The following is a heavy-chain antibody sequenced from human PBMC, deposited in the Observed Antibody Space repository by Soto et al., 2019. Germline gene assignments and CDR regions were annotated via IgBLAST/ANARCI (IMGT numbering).Heavy chain of an antibody. CDR1: GFTVSSNY. V-gene: IGHV3-53*01. CDR3: AGNSRIAVAADDVFDI. Sequence: PGGSLRLSCAASGFTVSSNYMSWVRQAPGKGLEWVSVIYSGGSTYYADSVKGRFTISRDNSKNTLYLQMNSLRAEDTAVYYCAGNSRIAVAADDVFDIWGQGTMVPVSS. D-gene: IGHD6-19*01. J-gene: IGHJ3*02. CDR2: IYSGGST.